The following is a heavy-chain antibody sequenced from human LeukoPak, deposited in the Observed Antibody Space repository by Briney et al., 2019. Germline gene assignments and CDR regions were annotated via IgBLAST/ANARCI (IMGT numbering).Heavy chain of an antibody. D-gene: IGHD5-12*01. CDR2: ISGSGGST. Sequence: PGGSLRLSCAASGFTFSSYGMSWVRQAPGKGLEWVSAISGSGGSTYYADSVKGRFTIFRDNSKNTLYLQMNSLRAEDTAVYYCAKMASGFYYMDVWGKGTTVTISS. V-gene: IGHV3-23*01. CDR1: GFTFSSYG. CDR3: AKMASGFYYMDV. J-gene: IGHJ6*03.